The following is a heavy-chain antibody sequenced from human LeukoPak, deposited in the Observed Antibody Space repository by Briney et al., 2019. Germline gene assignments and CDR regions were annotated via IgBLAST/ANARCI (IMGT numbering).Heavy chain of an antibody. J-gene: IGHJ4*02. V-gene: IGHV3-23*01. D-gene: IGHD6-13*01. Sequence: GASLRLSCAASGFIYNNYAIIWVRHSPGKGREGVSGIIRSDHSTFYADCVEGRFTISRDNSKNKLYLQMNSLRVEDTAVYYCAKVWSRWYSFAYWGPGTLVTVSS. CDR1: GFIYNNYA. CDR2: IIRSDHST. CDR3: AKVWSRWYSFAY.